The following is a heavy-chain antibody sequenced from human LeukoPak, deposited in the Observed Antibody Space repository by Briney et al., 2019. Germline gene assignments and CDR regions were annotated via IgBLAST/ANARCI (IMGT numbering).Heavy chain of an antibody. Sequence: PGGSLRLSCATSGFIFSSYWMCWVRQAPGKGLEWVANIKSDGSEEYYGDSVKGRFTISRDNAKNSLYLRMNSLRVEDTAVYYCARGDLWLGHWGQGSLVTVSS. CDR1: GFIFSSYW. CDR2: IKSDGSEE. D-gene: IGHD3-10*01. CDR3: ARGDLWLGH. J-gene: IGHJ4*02. V-gene: IGHV3-7*01.